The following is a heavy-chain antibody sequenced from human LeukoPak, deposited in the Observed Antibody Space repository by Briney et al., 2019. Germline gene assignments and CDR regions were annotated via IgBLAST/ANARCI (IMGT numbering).Heavy chain of an antibody. CDR1: GFTFSSYA. CDR3: AKIRVSRHYYDSSGYYLYYFDY. J-gene: IGHJ4*02. Sequence: ESGGSLRLSCAASGFTFSSYAMSRVRQAPGKGLEWVSAISGSGGSTYYADSVKGRFTISRDNSKNTLYLQMNSLRAEDTAVYYCAKIRVSRHYYDSSGYYLYYFDYWGQGTLVTVSS. V-gene: IGHV3-23*01. D-gene: IGHD3-22*01. CDR2: ISGSGGST.